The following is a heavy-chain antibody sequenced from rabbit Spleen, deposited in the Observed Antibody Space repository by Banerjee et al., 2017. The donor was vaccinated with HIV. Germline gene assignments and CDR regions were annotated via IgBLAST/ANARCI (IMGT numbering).Heavy chain of an antibody. D-gene: IGHD6-1*01. V-gene: IGHV1S40*01. CDR1: GFSFSSSYY. J-gene: IGHJ2*01. Sequence: QSLEESGGDLVKPGASLTLTCTASGFSFSSSYYMCWVRQAPGKGLEWIACIYAGSSGSTYYASWAKGRFTISKTSSTTVTLQMTSLTAADTATYFCARGYAGYAGYGYAGDAFDPWGQGTLVTVS. CDR2: IYAGSSGST. CDR3: ARGYAGYAGYGYAGDAFDP.